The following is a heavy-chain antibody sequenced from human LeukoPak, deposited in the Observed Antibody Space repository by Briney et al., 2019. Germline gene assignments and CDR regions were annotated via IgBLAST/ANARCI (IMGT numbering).Heavy chain of an antibody. J-gene: IGHJ4*02. Sequence: PSETLSLTCAVCGGSFRGYYWSWLRQPPGKGLEWIGEINHSGSTNYNPSLKSRLTISADTSKNQFSLKLSSVTAADTAVYYCARGSGIAAAGTHDYWGQGTRVSVSS. D-gene: IGHD6-13*01. V-gene: IGHV4-34*01. CDR1: GGSFRGYY. CDR3: ARGSGIAAAGTHDY. CDR2: INHSGST.